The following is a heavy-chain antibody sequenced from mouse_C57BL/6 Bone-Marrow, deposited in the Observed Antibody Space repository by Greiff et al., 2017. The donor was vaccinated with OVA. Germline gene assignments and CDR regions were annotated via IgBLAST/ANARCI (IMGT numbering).Heavy chain of an antibody. CDR3: ARSLITTVVRYFDY. D-gene: IGHD1-1*01. J-gene: IGHJ2*01. CDR1: GYTFTSYD. Sequence: QVQLKQSGPELVKPGASVKLSCKASGYTFTSYDINWVKQRPGQGLEWIGWIYPRDGSTKYNEKFKGKATLTVDTSSSTAYMELHSLTSEDSAVYFCARSLITTVVRYFDYWGQGTTLTVSS. V-gene: IGHV1-85*01. CDR2: IYPRDGST.